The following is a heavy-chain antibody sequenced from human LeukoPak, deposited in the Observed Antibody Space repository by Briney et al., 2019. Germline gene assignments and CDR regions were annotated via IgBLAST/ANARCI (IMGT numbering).Heavy chain of an antibody. CDR3: ARHMTPEGTTPYFYGMDV. V-gene: IGHV3-23*01. J-gene: IGHJ6*02. CDR1: GFTFSSYC. D-gene: IGHD2-15*01. Sequence: GGSLRLSCAASGFTFSSYCMSWVRQAPGKGLEWVSGIGISGFNTYYSGSVKGRFTISRDNSKNTLYLQMNSLRADDTAVYFCARHMTPEGTTPYFYGMDVWGQGTTVTVSS. CDR2: IGISGFNT.